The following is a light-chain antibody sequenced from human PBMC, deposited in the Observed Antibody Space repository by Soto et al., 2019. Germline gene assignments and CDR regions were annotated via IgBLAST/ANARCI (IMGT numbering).Light chain of an antibody. CDR2: DAS. CDR3: QQYNSYPLT. J-gene: IGKJ4*01. V-gene: IGKV1-5*01. CDR1: PSISSY. Sequence: IQLTHSPSSLSASVGARVTITSRASPSISSYLNWYQQKPGKAPKLLIYDASSWESGIPARFSGSGSGTEFTLTISSLQPDDFAAYYCQQYNSYPLTFGGGTTGAIK.